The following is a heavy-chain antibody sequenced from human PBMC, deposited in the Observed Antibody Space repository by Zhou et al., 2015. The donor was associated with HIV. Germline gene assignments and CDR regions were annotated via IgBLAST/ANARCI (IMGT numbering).Heavy chain of an antibody. J-gene: IGHJ1*01. CDR1: GFTFDDYG. Sequence: EVQVVESGGGLVQPGGSLRLSCAASGFTFDDYGMSWVRQAPRKGLEWVSGINWNGASTGYADSVKGRFTISRDNAKSTLYLQMNSLRAEDTAVYYCARGNLTWKYGGEYFQYWGQGTLVTVSP. D-gene: IGHD1-7*01. CDR2: INWNGAST. CDR3: ARGNLTWKYGGEYFQY. V-gene: IGHV3-20*04.